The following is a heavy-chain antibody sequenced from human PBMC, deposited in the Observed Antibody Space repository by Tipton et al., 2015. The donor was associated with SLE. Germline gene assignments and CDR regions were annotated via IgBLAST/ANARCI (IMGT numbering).Heavy chain of an antibody. D-gene: IGHD3-9*01. CDR2: INPNSGVT. J-gene: IGHJ5*02. V-gene: IGHV1-2*06. CDR3: ASEGRDLLSWLDP. CDR1: GYTFTGYY. Sequence: QLVQSGAEVKKPGASVKVSCKASGYTFTGYYMHWVRQTPGQGLEWMGRINPNSGVTYYTQKFQGRVTMTRDTSISTAYMELSRLRSDDTAVYYCASEGRDLLSWLDPWGQGTLVTVSS.